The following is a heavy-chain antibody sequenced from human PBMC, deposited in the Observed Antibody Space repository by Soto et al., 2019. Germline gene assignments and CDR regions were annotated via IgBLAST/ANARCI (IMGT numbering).Heavy chain of an antibody. CDR2: IYSGGST. V-gene: IGHV3-53*01. D-gene: IGHD1-26*01. Sequence: GGSLRLSCAASGFTVSSNYMSWVRQAPGKGLEWVSVIYSGGSTYYADSVKGRFTISRHNSKNTLYLQMNSLRAEDTAVYYCARGPSYSGSYYAFDIWGQGTMVTVSS. CDR1: GFTVSSNY. J-gene: IGHJ3*02. CDR3: ARGPSYSGSYYAFDI.